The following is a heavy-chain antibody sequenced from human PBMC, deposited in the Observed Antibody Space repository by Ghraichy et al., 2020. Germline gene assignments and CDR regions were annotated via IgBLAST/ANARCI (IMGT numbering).Heavy chain of an antibody. CDR2: ISSSSSYI. CDR1: GFTFSSYS. V-gene: IGHV3-21*01. D-gene: IGHD2-2*01. Sequence: TCAASGFTFSSYSMNWVRQAPGKGLEWVSSISSSSSYIYYADSVKGRFTISRDNAKNSLYLQMNSLRAEDTAVYYCASELVPAAQMAYWGQGTLVTVSS. J-gene: IGHJ4*02. CDR3: ASELVPAAQMAY.